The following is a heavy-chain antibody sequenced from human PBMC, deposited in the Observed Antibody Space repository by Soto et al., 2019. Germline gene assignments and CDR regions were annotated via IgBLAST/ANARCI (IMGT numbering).Heavy chain of an antibody. CDR3: ARAAYRSLWFLPH. J-gene: IGHJ4*02. CDR1: GYNISSYD. V-gene: IGHV1-8*01. Sequence: QVQLVQSGAEVKKPGASVKVSCQASGYNISSYDIIWVRQAAGQGLEWMGWMDPNRGHSDSVQNFRGRVTMTTNISASTAYMELSGLRSDDTGVYYCARAAYRSLWFLPHWAQGTLVTVSS. D-gene: IGHD6-19*01. CDR2: MDPNRGHS.